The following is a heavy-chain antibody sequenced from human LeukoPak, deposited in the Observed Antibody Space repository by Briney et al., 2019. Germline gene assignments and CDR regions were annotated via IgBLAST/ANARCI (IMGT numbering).Heavy chain of an antibody. CDR2: IYSGGST. V-gene: IGHV3-53*01. J-gene: IGHJ5*02. CDR1: GFIVGSNY. CDR3: ASYDILTGYT. Sequence: PGGSLRLSCAASGFIVGSNYMSWVRQAPGKGLEWVSVIYSGGSTYYADSVKGRFTISRDNSKNTLYLQMNSLRAEDTAVYYCASYDILTGYTWGQGTLVTVSS. D-gene: IGHD3-9*01.